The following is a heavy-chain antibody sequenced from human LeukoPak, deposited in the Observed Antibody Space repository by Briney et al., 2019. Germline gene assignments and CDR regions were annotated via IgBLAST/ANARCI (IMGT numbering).Heavy chain of an antibody. J-gene: IGHJ4*02. V-gene: IGHV1-2*02. CDR1: GYAFTEYY. D-gene: IGHD6-19*01. CDR3: AREYRSGFDY. Sequence: ASVKVSCKASGYAFTEYYLHWVRQAPGQGLECMGWITLTSGGTNYAQKFQGRIAMTRDTSISTAYVELSGLTSDDTAIYYCAREYRSGFDYWGQGTLVTVSS. CDR2: ITLTSGGT.